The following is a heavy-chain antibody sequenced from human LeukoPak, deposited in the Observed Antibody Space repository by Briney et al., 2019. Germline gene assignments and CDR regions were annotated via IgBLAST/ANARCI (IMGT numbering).Heavy chain of an antibody. V-gene: IGHV4-59*01. Sequence: PSETLSLTCTGTGGSISSYYWSWIRQPPWKVLEWIGYIYYSGSTNYNPSLKRRVTMSVDTSKYQFSLILSTVPPASTAQYYLSRVPGGYSFEPWGQGTLVTVSS. CDR3: SRVPGGYSFEP. D-gene: IGHD4-23*01. CDR2: IYYSGST. CDR1: GGSISSYY. J-gene: IGHJ5*02.